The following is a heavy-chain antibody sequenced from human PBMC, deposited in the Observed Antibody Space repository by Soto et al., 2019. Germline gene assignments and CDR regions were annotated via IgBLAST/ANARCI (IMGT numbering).Heavy chain of an antibody. Sequence: QVQLVQSGAEVKKPGASVKVSCKASGYTFTSYDINWVRRATGQGLEWMGWMNPNSGNTGFAQKFQGRVNMTRNTSISTAYMELSSPRSEETAVYYCARGPQDILDHWGQGTLVTVSS. CDR3: ARGPQDILDH. CDR1: GYTFTSYD. CDR2: MNPNSGNT. J-gene: IGHJ4*02. V-gene: IGHV1-8*01. D-gene: IGHD2-15*01.